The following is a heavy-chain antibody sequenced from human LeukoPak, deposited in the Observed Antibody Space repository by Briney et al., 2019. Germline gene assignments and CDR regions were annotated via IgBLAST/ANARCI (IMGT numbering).Heavy chain of an antibody. CDR1: GFTFSSYG. CDR3: ARRAAAGHLDGFDI. J-gene: IGHJ3*02. CDR2: ISGSDNTR. D-gene: IGHD6-13*01. Sequence: GGSLRLSCAASGFTFSSYGMHWVRQAPGRGLEWVSYISGSDNTRSYADSVKGRFTISRDNAKSSLSLQMNSLRAEDTAVYYCARRAAAGHLDGFDIWGQGTLITVSS. V-gene: IGHV3-48*04.